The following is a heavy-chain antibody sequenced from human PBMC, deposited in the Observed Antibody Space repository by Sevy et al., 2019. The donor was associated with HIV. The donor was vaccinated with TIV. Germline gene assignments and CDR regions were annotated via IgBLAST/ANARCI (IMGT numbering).Heavy chain of an antibody. V-gene: IGHV3-23*01. D-gene: IGHD2-2*01. Sequence: GGSLRLSCAASGFTFNSYAISWVRQAPGKGLEWVSNISGGGGSTYYADSVKGRFTISRDNSKNVLSLQMDSLRGEDTALYYCAKDRRHVGVPGSSHYAMDVWGQGTMVTVSS. CDR3: AKDRRHVGVPGSSHYAMDV. CDR2: ISGGGGST. J-gene: IGHJ6*02. CDR1: GFTFNSYA.